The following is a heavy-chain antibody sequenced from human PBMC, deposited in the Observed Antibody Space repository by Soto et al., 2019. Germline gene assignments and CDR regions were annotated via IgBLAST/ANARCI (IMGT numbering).Heavy chain of an antibody. CDR2: INPSGGST. V-gene: IGHV1-46*01. CDR3: ARQYSRSERTYDAFDI. Sequence: ASVKVSCKASGYTFTSYYMHWVRQAPGQGLEWMGIINPSGGSTSYAQKFQGRVTMTRDTSTSTVYMELSSLRSEDTAVYDCARQYSRSERTYDAFDIWGQGTMVTVSS. D-gene: IGHD6-6*01. CDR1: GYTFTSYY. J-gene: IGHJ3*02.